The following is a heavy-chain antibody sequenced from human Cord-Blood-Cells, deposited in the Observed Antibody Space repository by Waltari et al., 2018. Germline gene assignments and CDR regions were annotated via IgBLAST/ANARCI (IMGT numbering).Heavy chain of an antibody. D-gene: IGHD6-13*01. Sequence: QVQLVQSGAEVKKPGASVKVSCKASGYTFTSYDINWVRQATGQGLEWMGWMKPNSGNRGYAHKCQGRDSRTRNTYVSTAYLELSSLRSEDTAVYYCASTGRVRYSSSWYWFDPWGQGTLVTVSS. J-gene: IGHJ5*02. CDR2: MKPNSGNR. CDR1: GYTFTSYD. V-gene: IGHV1-8*01. CDR3: ASTGRVRYSSSWYWFDP.